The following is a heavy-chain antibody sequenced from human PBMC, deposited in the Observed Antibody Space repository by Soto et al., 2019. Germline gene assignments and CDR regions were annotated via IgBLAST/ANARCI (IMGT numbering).Heavy chain of an antibody. CDR3: AKVWASYCSGGSCYPLGAFEI. Sequence: GGSLRLSCAASGFTFSSYAMSWVRQAPGKGLEWVSAISGSGGSTYYADSVKGRFTISRDNSKNTLYLQMNSLRAEDTAVYYCAKVWASYCSGGSCYPLGAFEIWGQGTMVTVSS. CDR2: ISGSGGST. V-gene: IGHV3-23*01. J-gene: IGHJ3*02. D-gene: IGHD2-15*01. CDR1: GFTFSSYA.